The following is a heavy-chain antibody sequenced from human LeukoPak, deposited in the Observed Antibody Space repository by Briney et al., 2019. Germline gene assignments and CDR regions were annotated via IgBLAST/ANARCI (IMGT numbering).Heavy chain of an antibody. J-gene: IGHJ4*02. CDR2: MSPNSGDT. CDR1: GYTFTTHD. Sequence: ASVNVSCKASGYTFTTHDINWVRQATGQGLEWLGWMSPNSGDTGYAQKFQGRVTMTSDSSIGTAYMELSSLRSEDTAIYYCVRTPPNWGFDYWGQGTLVTVSS. V-gene: IGHV1-8*01. D-gene: IGHD7-27*01. CDR3: VRTPPNWGFDY.